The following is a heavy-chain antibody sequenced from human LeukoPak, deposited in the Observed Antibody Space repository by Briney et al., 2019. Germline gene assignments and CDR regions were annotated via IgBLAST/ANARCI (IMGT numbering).Heavy chain of an antibody. CDR1: GFTFSSYS. Sequence: GGSLRLSCAASGFTFSSYSMNWVRQAPGKGLEWVSSISSSSSYIYYADSVKGRFTISRDNAKNSLYLQMNSLRAEDTAVYYCAREGYYDSNYYYYMDVWGKGTTVTVSS. J-gene: IGHJ6*03. V-gene: IGHV3-21*01. D-gene: IGHD3-22*01. CDR2: ISSSSSYI. CDR3: AREGYYDSNYYYYMDV.